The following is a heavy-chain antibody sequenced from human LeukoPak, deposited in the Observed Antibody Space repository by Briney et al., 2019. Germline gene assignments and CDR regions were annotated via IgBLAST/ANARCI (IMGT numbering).Heavy chain of an antibody. J-gene: IGHJ6*03. V-gene: IGHV1-18*01. D-gene: IGHD2-2*03. Sequence: ASVKVSRKASGYTFTSYGISWVRQAPGQGLEWMGWISAYNGNTNYAQKLQGRVTMTTDTSTSTAYMELRSLRSDDTAVYYCASGHCSSTSCYLYYYMDVWGKGTTVTVSS. CDR1: GYTFTSYG. CDR3: ASGHCSSTSCYLYYYMDV. CDR2: ISAYNGNT.